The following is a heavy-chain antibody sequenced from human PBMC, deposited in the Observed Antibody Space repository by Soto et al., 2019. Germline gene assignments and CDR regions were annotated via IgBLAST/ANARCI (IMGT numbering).Heavy chain of an antibody. J-gene: IGHJ4*02. CDR1: GGTFSSYF. V-gene: IGHV1-69*02. CDR2: IIPVLDIT. D-gene: IGHD3-10*01. Sequence: QVQMVQSGAEVKKPGSSVKVSYKASGGTFSSYFISWVRHAPGQGLEWMGRIIPVLDITNSAQKFQGRLTMTAYKSTNTAYMELSSLRSEDTAVYYCARGITVLGPPSYYDSWGQGTLVTVSS. CDR3: ARGITVLGPPSYYDS.